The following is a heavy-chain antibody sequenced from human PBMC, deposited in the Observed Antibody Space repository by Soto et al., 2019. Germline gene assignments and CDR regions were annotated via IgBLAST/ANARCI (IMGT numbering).Heavy chain of an antibody. D-gene: IGHD3-22*01. CDR1: GGTFSSYA. CDR2: IIPIFGTA. J-gene: IGHJ4*02. V-gene: IGHV1-69*13. Sequence: SVKVSCKASGGTFSSYAISWVRQAPGQGLEWMGGIIPIFGTANYAQKFQGRVTITADESTSTAYMELSSLRSEDTAVYYCARVYYDSSGYTPYYFDYWGQGTLVT. CDR3: ARVYYDSSGYTPYYFDY.